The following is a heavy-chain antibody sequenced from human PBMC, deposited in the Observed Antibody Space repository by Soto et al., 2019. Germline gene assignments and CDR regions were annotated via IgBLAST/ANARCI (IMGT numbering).Heavy chain of an antibody. J-gene: IGHJ4*02. Sequence: SVKVSCKASGGTFSSYAISWVRQAPGQGLEWMGGIIPIFGTANYAQKFQGRVTITADESTSTAYMELSSLRSEDTAVYYCARVRFRYYDSSGPSKTYYFDYWGQGTLVTVSS. CDR2: IIPIFGTA. V-gene: IGHV1-69*13. D-gene: IGHD3-22*01. CDR1: GGTFSSYA. CDR3: ARVRFRYYDSSGPSKTYYFDY.